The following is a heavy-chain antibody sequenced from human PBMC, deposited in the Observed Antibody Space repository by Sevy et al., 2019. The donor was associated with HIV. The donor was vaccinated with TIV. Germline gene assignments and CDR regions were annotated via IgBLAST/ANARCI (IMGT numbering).Heavy chain of an antibody. CDR2: TKHDGSEQ. J-gene: IGHJ4*02. CDR3: ARERYYDDSLGYYQHFDY. Sequence: GGSLRLSCAASGFTFRNYWMSWVRQAPGKGLEWVANTKHDGSEQYYMGSVKGRFTVYRDNYRNSLSLHMSGLRVEDTAVYYCARERYYDDSLGYYQHFDYRGQGALVTVSS. V-gene: IGHV3-7*03. D-gene: IGHD3-22*01. CDR1: GFTFRNYW.